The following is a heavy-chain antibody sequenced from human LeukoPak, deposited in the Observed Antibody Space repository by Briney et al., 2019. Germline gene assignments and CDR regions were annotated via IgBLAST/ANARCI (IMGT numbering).Heavy chain of an antibody. CDR1: GGSITIGTW. D-gene: IGHD6-19*01. CDR2: VYYSGSP. CDR3: ARHAGVAVAGSDY. Sequence: SETLSLTCAVSGGSITIGTWWTWVRQAPGQGLEWIGEVYYSGSPNYNSSLKSRVTISLDKTKTQFLLNLTSVTAADTAVYYCARHAGVAVAGSDYWGQGTLVTVSS. V-gene: IGHV4-4*02. J-gene: IGHJ4*02.